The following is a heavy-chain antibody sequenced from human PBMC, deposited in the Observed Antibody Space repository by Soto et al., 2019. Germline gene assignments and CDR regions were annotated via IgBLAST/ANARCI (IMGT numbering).Heavy chain of an antibody. Sequence: GLSLRLSCAASGFTFSSYGMYWVRQAPGKGLEWVAVISYDGSSKYYADSVKGRLTISRDNSENTLYLQMNSLRAEETAGYYCPKGSILGATKHRFDPWGQGILVTVSS. CDR3: PKGSILGATKHRFDP. V-gene: IGHV3-30*18. CDR1: GFTFSSYG. CDR2: ISYDGSSK. J-gene: IGHJ5*02. D-gene: IGHD1-26*01.